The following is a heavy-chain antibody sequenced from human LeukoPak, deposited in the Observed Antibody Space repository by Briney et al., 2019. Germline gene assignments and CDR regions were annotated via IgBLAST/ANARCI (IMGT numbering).Heavy chain of an antibody. CDR1: GGSFSGYY. CDR2: INHCGST. D-gene: IGHD2-2*01. CDR3: ARVHVGVPAAMYERELSHSRYGMDV. J-gene: IGHJ6*02. V-gene: IGHV4-34*01. Sequence: SETLSLTCAVYGGSFSGYYWSWIRQRPGKGLEWIGDINHCGSTNYNPSLKSRVPITIDTSKTQFSLTLISVTAADAAVYYCARVHVGVPAAMYERELSHSRYGMDVWGQGTTVTVSS.